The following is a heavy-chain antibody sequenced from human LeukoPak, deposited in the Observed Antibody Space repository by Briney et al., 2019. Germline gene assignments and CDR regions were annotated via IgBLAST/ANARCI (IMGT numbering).Heavy chain of an antibody. Sequence: SETLSLTCTVSGGSISSSSYYWGWIRQPPGKGLEWIGSIYYSGSTNYNPSLKSRVTISVDTSKNQFSLKLSSVTAADAAVYYCARLSPAGSEQQISFDYWGQGTLVTVSS. V-gene: IGHV4-39*07. D-gene: IGHD6-13*01. CDR2: IYYSGST. CDR1: GGSISSSSYY. CDR3: ARLSPAGSEQQISFDY. J-gene: IGHJ4*02.